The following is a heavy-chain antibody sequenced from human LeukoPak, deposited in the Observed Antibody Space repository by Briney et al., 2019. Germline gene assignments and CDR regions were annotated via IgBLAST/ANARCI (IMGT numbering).Heavy chain of an antibody. J-gene: IGHJ4*02. V-gene: IGHV1-24*01. D-gene: IGHD4-17*01. CDR2: FYREDGET. CDR1: GDTLTKFS. CDR3: ATLDGYGDYVGY. Sequence: ASVKVSCKVSGDTLTKFSMFWVRQAPGKGLEWMGGFYREDGETTYAQKFQGRVTMTEDTSTDTAYMELSSLRYEDTAVYYCATLDGYGDYVGYWGQGTVVTVSS.